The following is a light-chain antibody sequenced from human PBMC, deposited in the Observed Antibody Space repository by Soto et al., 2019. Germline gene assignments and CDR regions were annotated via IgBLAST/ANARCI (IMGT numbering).Light chain of an antibody. J-gene: IGKJ4*01. Sequence: DIQMTQSPSTLSASVGDRVTITCRASQRISSWLAWYQQKPGKAPKLLIYEASILQSGVPSRFSGSGSGTEFTLTISILQPDDFATYYFQHFLSYPLTFGGGTKVDI. CDR2: EAS. CDR3: QHFLSYPLT. CDR1: QRISSW. V-gene: IGKV1-5*03.